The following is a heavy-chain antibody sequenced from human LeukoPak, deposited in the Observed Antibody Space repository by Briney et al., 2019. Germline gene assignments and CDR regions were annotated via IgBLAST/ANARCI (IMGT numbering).Heavy chain of an antibody. CDR1: GITFSSYW. J-gene: IGHJ4*02. CDR2: INGDGNTT. V-gene: IGHV3-74*01. D-gene: IGHD4/OR15-4a*01. CDR3: ARLSSAYFDY. Sequence: GGSRRLACAAAGITFSSYWIHWVRQATVKGLVWVSRINGDGNTTIYADSVKGRFTISRDNAKNTLYLQMSSLRAEDTAVYYCARLSSAYFDYWGQGTLVTVSS.